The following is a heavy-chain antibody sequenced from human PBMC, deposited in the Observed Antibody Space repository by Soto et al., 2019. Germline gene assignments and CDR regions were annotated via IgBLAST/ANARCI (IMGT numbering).Heavy chain of an antibody. Sequence: QVQLQQWGAGLLKPSETLSLTCAVYGGSFSGYYWSWIRQPPGKGLEWIGEINHSGSTNYKPSLKSRVTISVDTSKNQFSPKLRSVTAADTAVYYCAGGGGGYCTNGVCSFFDYWGKGTLVTVSS. D-gene: IGHD2-8*01. V-gene: IGHV4-34*01. J-gene: IGHJ4*02. CDR2: INHSGST. CDR3: AGGGGGYCTNGVCSFFDY. CDR1: GGSFSGYY.